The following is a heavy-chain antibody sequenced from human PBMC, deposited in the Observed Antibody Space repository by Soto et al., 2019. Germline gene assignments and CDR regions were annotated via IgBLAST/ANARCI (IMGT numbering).Heavy chain of an antibody. CDR2: INPDSGDT. CDR1: GYTFTGYY. D-gene: IGHD6-6*01. CDR3: DRSVSFTTPRPDF. Sequence: VQLVQSGAEVKKPGASVKVSCKASGYTFTGYYMHWVRQAPGQGLEWVGWINPDSGDTNYAQKFQGRVTVTRDTSISTAYMEVNGLRSDDTAVYYCDRSVSFTTPRPDFWGQGTLVTVSS. V-gene: IGHV1-2*02. J-gene: IGHJ4*02.